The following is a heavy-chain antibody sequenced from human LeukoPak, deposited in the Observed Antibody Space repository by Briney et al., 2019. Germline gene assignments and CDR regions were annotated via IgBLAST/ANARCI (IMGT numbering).Heavy chain of an antibody. Sequence: GGSLRLSCAASGFMFRSHWMRSVRQAPGKGLEWVANIKRDSSETWYLDSVKGRFTVYRDNGRNSLYLQMSGVRDEDTAVYYCARVDEKFQDSGYRSFDSWGQGTPVSVS. CDR2: IKRDSSET. D-gene: IGHD3-22*01. V-gene: IGHV3-7*01. J-gene: IGHJ4*02. CDR3: ARVDEKFQDSGYRSFDS. CDR1: GFMFRSHW.